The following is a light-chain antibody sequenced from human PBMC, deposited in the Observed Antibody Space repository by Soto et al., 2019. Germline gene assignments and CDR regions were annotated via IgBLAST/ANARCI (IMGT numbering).Light chain of an antibody. CDR3: SSYTSTTTLIV. J-gene: IGLJ1*01. CDR1: SSDVGAYNY. CDR2: GVT. Sequence: QSVLTQPASVAGSPVQSITISCTGTSSDVGAYNYVPWYQQLPGTAPKLMVYGVTIRPSGVSNRFSGSKSGNTASLTISGLQAEDEADYYCSSYTSTTTLIVFGTGTKVTVL. V-gene: IGLV2-14*01.